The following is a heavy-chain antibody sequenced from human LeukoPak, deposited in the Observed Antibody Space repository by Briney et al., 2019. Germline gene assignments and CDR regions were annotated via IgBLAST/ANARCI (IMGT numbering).Heavy chain of an antibody. J-gene: IGHJ4*02. CDR2: ISGGGSTR. V-gene: IGHV3-11*01. CDR3: ARDEVGY. D-gene: IGHD2-15*01. Sequence: PGGSLRLSCAASGFTFSDYYMSWIRQAPGKGLEWVSYISGGGSTRYADSVKGRFTISRDNAKNSLYLQMNSLRAEDTAVYYCARDEVGYWGQGTLVTVSS. CDR1: GFTFSDYY.